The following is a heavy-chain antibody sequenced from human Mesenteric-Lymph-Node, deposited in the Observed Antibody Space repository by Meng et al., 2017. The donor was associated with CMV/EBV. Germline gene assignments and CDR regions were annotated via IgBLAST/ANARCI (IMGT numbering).Heavy chain of an antibody. J-gene: IGHJ4*02. D-gene: IGHD3-9*01. CDR2: INHSGST. V-gene: IGHV4-34*01. CDR3: VRGSSYDILAGYFDY. CDR1: GGSFSGYS. Sequence: QVQCPQRVAGLVKRSGTLSVTCAFYGGSFSGYSWNWIRQSPEKGLELIVEINHSGSTSYNPSFSRWISISVDTSTNQISRNMSSVTAADTAVYYCVRGSSYDILAGYFDYWGQGALVTVSS.